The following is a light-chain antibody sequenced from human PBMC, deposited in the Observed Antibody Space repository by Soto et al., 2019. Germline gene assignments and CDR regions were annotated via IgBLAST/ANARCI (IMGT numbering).Light chain of an antibody. CDR1: QSIGVY. J-gene: IGKJ3*01. CDR3: QESVSSLGT. Sequence: DIQMTQSPSSLSVSVGERVTITCRASQSIGVYLNWFQQKPGKAPELVIYGASSLPSGVPPRFRGGGSGTDFTLTISSLQHEDFATYYCQESVSSLGTFGPGTTVDIK. V-gene: IGKV1-39*01. CDR2: GAS.